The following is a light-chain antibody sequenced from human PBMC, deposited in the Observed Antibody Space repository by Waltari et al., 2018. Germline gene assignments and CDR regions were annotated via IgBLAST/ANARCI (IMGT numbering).Light chain of an antibody. CDR1: QSVSTF. Sequence: EIVLTQSPATLSLSPGERATLSCRASQSVSTFLAWYQQKPGQPPRLLIYHASNRATGIPARFSGRGSGANFTLTISDLAPEDCAVYYCQQRANWPPLTFGGGTRVEIK. CDR2: HAS. J-gene: IGKJ4*01. CDR3: QQRANWPPLT. V-gene: IGKV3-11*01.